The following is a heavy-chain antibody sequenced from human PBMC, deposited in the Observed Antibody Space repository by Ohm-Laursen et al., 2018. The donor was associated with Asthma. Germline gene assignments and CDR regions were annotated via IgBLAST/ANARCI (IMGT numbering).Heavy chain of an antibody. Sequence: TLSLTCTVSGDSISSGNNYWSWIRQHQGKGLEWIGYIYKSGTTYYNSSLKSRVIISIDTSRNKFSLTLRSVTAADTAVYYCARVLDDSTGYGFDFWGQGTLVPVSS. V-gene: IGHV4-30-4*01. D-gene: IGHD3-22*01. J-gene: IGHJ4*02. CDR1: GDSISSGNNY. CDR3: ARVLDDSTGYGFDF. CDR2: IYKSGTT.